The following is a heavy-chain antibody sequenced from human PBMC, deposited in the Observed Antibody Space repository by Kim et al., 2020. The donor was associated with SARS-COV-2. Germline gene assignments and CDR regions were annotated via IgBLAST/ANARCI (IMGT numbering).Heavy chain of an antibody. Sequence: SVKVRFTISRDNAKNTLYLQMNSLRAEDTAVYYCARYHPYYYGSGTDFDYWGQGTLVTVSS. CDR3: ARYHPYYYGSGTDFDY. D-gene: IGHD3-10*01. J-gene: IGHJ4*02. V-gene: IGHV3-74*01.